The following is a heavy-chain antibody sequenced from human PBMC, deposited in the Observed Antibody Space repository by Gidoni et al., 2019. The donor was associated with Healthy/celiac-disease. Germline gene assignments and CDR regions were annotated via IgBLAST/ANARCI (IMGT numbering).Heavy chain of an antibody. CDR2: IYYSGST. V-gene: IGHV4-39*01. Sequence: QLQLQESGPGLVKPSETLSLTCTVSGGSISSSSYYWGWIRQPPGKGLEWIGSIYYSGSTYYNPSLKSRVTISVDTSKNQFSLKLSSVTAADTAVYYCARHYKVWNYYGSGSYKPATYYYYGMDVWGQGTTVTVSS. D-gene: IGHD3-10*01. CDR3: ARHYKVWNYYGSGSYKPATYYYYGMDV. CDR1: GGSISSSSYY. J-gene: IGHJ6*02.